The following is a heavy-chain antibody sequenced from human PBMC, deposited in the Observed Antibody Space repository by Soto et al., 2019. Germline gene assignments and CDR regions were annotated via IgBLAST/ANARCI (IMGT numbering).Heavy chain of an antibody. Sequence: ASVKVSCKASGYTFTSYGISWVRQAPGQGLEWMGWISAYNGNTNYAQKLQGRVTMTTDTSTSTAYMELGSLRSDDTAVYYCARDLGYCSSTSCPRFGPPLDYWGQGTLVTVSS. CDR2: ISAYNGNT. D-gene: IGHD2-2*01. CDR1: GYTFTSYG. CDR3: ARDLGYCSSTSCPRFGPPLDY. J-gene: IGHJ4*02. V-gene: IGHV1-18*01.